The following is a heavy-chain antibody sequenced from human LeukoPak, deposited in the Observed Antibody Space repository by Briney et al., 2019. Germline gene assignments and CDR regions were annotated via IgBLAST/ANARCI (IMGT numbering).Heavy chain of an antibody. Sequence: GGSLRLSCAASGFTFSNAWMNWVRQAPGKGLEWVSIIYAGGSTYYADSVKGRFTVSRDSSKNTVYLQMNSLRAEDTAVYYCARGDIAAAGTGNYFDYWGQGTLVTVSS. CDR2: IYAGGST. CDR3: ARGDIAAAGTGNYFDY. D-gene: IGHD6-13*01. V-gene: IGHV3-66*01. CDR1: GFTFSNAW. J-gene: IGHJ4*02.